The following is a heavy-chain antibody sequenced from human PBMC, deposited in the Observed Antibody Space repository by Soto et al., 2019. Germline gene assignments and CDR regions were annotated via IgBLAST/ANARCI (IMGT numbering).Heavy chain of an antibody. D-gene: IGHD1-26*01. J-gene: IGHJ4*02. CDR2: IIPIFGTA. CDR3: AADVGVSSRTFDY. V-gene: IGHV1-69*01. Sequence: QVQLVQSGAEVRKPGSSVKVSCKASGGTFSTYAISWVRQAPGQGLEWMGGIIPIFGTANYAQKFQGRVTITADESTSTAYMELSSLRSENTGVYYCAADVGVSSRTFDYWGQGSLVTVSS. CDR1: GGTFSTYA.